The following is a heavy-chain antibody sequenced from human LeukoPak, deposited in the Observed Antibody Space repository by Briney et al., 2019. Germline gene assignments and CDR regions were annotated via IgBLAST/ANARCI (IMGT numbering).Heavy chain of an antibody. CDR2: ISRDGGST. CDR3: AKEGYYSKSTYYYYYMDV. D-gene: IGHD4-11*01. J-gene: IGHJ6*03. CDR1: GFTFDDYA. V-gene: IGHV3-43D*03. Sequence: GGSLRLSCAASGFTFDDYAMHWVRQAPGKGLEWVSLISRDGGSTYYADSVKGRFTISRDNSKNSLYLQMNSLRAEDTALYYCAKEGYYSKSTYYYYYMDVWGKGTTVTVSS.